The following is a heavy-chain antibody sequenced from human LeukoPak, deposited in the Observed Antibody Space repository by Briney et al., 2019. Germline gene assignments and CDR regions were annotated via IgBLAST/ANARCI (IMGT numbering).Heavy chain of an antibody. Sequence: SETLSLTCTVSGGSISSGGYYWSWIRQPPGTGLEWIGYIYYSGSTYYNPSLKSRVTISVDTSKNQFSLKLNSVTAADTAVYYCAREVPWVWNFDLWGRGTLVPGSS. V-gene: IGHV4-30-4*01. CDR3: AREVPWVWNFDL. CDR2: IYYSGST. D-gene: IGHD1-26*01. J-gene: IGHJ2*01. CDR1: GGSISSGGYY.